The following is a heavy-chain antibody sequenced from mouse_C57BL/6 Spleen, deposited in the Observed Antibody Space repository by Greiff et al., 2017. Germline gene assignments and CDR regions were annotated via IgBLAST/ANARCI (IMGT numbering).Heavy chain of an antibody. V-gene: IGHV1-81*01. J-gene: IGHJ4*01. Sequence: QVQLKQSGAELARPGASVKLSCKASGYTFTSYGISWVKQRTGQGLEWIGEIYPRSGNTYYNEKFKGKATLTADKSSSTAYMELRSLTSEDSAVYFCASRDSSGYAMDYWGQGTSVTVSS. D-gene: IGHD3-2*02. CDR2: IYPRSGNT. CDR3: ASRDSSGYAMDY. CDR1: GYTFTSYG.